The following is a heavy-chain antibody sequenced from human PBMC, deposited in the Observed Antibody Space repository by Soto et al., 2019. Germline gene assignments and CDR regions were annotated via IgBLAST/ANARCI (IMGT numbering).Heavy chain of an antibody. CDR1: GFTVSSNY. D-gene: IGHD2-15*01. CDR2: IYSGGNT. CDR3: ARDGRTIRAFDI. Sequence: GGSLRLSCAASGFTVSSNYMSWVRQAPGKGLEWVSVIYSGGNTYYADSVKGRFTISRDNSKNTLYLQMNSLRAEDTAVYYCARDGRTIRAFDIWGQGTMVTVSS. J-gene: IGHJ3*02. V-gene: IGHV3-66*01.